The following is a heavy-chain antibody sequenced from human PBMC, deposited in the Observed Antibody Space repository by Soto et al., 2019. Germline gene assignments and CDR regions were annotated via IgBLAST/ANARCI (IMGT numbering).Heavy chain of an antibody. CDR2: IIPIFGTA. D-gene: IGHD3-10*01. Sequence: VASVKVSCKASGGTFSSYAISWVRQAPGQGLEWMGGIIPIFGTANYAQKFQGRVTITADESTSTAYMELSSLRSEDTAVYYCARAVRGLGYFDLWGRGTLVTVSS. V-gene: IGHV1-69*13. CDR1: GGTFSSYA. CDR3: ARAVRGLGYFDL. J-gene: IGHJ2*01.